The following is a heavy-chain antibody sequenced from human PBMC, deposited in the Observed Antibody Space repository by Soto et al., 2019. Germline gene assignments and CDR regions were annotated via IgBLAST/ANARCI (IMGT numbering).Heavy chain of an antibody. J-gene: IGHJ4*02. D-gene: IGHD3-10*01. CDR3: ARVAYGSQQDFDY. CDR1: GFTFTNYW. V-gene: IGHV3-74*01. CDR2: INTDDTST. Sequence: GGSLRLSCAASGFTFTNYWMHWVRQAPGKGLVWVSRINTDDTSTSYADSVRGRFTISRDNAKSTVYLQMNSLRVEDTAVYFCARVAYGSQQDFDYCGQGTLVTVSS.